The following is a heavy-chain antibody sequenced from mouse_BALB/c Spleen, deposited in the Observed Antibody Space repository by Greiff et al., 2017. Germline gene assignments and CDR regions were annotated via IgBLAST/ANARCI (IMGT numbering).Heavy chain of an antibody. V-gene: IGHV5-17*02. J-gene: IGHJ4*01. CDR3: ARWGGNYAYAMDY. Sequence: EVKLMESGGGLVQPGGSLKLSCAASGFTFSSFGMHWVRQAPEKGLEWVAYISSGSSTIYYADTVKGRFTISRDNPKNTLFLQMTSLRSEDTAMYYCARWGGNYAYAMDYWGQGTSVTVSS. CDR1: GFTFSSFG. CDR2: ISSGSSTI. D-gene: IGHD2-1*01.